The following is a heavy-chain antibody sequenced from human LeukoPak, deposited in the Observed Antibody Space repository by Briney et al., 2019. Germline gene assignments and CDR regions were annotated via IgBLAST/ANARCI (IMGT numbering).Heavy chain of an antibody. V-gene: IGHV4-4*07. CDR1: CGPISTYF. CDR3: ARDRVDSSGYYYYYGLDV. Sequence: SETLSLTRTGCCGPISTYFWSWIPPPAGKGLEWIGRLYTSGSTNYNPSLKRRLTMSADTSKNQFSLNLMSVTAADTAIYYCARDRVDSSGYYYYYGLDVWGRGTAVTVSS. D-gene: IGHD3-22*01. J-gene: IGHJ6*02. CDR2: LYTSGST.